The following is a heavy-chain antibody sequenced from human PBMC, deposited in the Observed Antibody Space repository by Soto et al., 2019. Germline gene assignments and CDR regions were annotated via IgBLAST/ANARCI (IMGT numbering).Heavy chain of an antibody. V-gene: IGHV4-4*02. D-gene: IGHD5-12*01. Sequence: QVQLQESGPGLVKPSGTLSLTCAVSGVSISSHDWWTWVRQPPGKGLEWIGESHESGNTNYNSSLGSRVTISVDKSKNQFSLKLTSVTVADTAVYYCATRDSGRFYWGQGTLVTVSS. J-gene: IGHJ4*02. CDR2: SHESGNT. CDR3: ATRDSGRFY. CDR1: GVSISSHDW.